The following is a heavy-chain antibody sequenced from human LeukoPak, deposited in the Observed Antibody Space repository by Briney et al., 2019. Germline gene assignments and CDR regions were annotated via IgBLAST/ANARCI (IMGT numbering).Heavy chain of an antibody. J-gene: IGHJ4*02. CDR2: LDWDGDK. CDR3: ARMVVGTIDY. Sequence: SGPTLVNPTQTLTLTCTFSGFSLSTSGMFVSWLRQPPGRALEWLARLDWDGDKFYRTSLKPRLTISKDTSKNQVVLTMTNMDPADTATYYCARMVVGTIDYWGQGILVTVSS. CDR1: GFSLSTSGMF. D-gene: IGHD2-15*01. V-gene: IGHV2-70*17.